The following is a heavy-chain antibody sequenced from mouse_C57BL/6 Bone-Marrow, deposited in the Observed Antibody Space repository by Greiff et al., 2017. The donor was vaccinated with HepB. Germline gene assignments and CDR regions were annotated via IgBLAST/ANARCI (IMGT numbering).Heavy chain of an antibody. CDR1: GFTFSDYY. D-gene: IGHD1-1*01. CDR3: ARPGAIDYGSSPWFAY. V-gene: IGHV5-12*01. Sequence: EVHLVESGGGLVQPGGSLKLSCAASGFTFSDYYMYWVRQTPEKRLEWVAYISNGGGSTYYPDTVKGRFTISRDNAKNTLYLQMSRLKSEDTAMYYCARPGAIDYGSSPWFAYWGQGTLVTVSA. J-gene: IGHJ3*01. CDR2: ISNGGGST.